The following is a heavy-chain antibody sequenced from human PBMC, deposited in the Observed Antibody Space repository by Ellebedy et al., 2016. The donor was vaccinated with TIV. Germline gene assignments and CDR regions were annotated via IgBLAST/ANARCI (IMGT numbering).Heavy chain of an antibody. CDR1: GFTLSTYW. CDR3: ARDMDVH. J-gene: IGHJ4*02. D-gene: IGHD3-10*01. CDR2: INGDGSST. Sequence: PGGSLRLSCAASGFTLSTYWMHWVRQIPGKGLVWVSRINGDGSSTSYADSVKGRFTISRDNAKNTLDLQMNSLRAEDTAVYYCARDMDVHWGQGTLVTVSS. V-gene: IGHV3-74*01.